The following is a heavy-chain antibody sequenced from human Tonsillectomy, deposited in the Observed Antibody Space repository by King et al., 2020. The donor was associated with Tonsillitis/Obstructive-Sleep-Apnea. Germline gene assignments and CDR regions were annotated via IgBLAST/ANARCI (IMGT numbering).Heavy chain of an antibody. J-gene: IGHJ3*01. CDR1: GGSFSGYY. V-gene: IGHV4-34*01. CDR3: ARVGGLSSSSASDAFDV. Sequence: HVQLQQWGAGLLKPSETLSLTCAVYGGSFSGYYWTWIRQPPGKGLEWIGEINRGGSTNPNPSLKSRVTISVDTSKNQFSLKMRSVTAADTAVYYCARVGGLSSSSASDAFDVWGLGTMVTVSS. D-gene: IGHD6-6*01. CDR2: INRGGST.